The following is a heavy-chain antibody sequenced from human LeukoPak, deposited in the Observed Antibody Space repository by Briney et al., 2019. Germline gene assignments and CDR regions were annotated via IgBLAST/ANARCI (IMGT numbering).Heavy chain of an antibody. CDR1: GFTFSSYA. D-gene: IGHD1-20*01. V-gene: IGHV3-23*01. J-gene: IGHJ4*02. CDR2: VSGNGDTT. Sequence: GGSLRLSCAASGFTFSSYAMNWVRQAPGKGLEWVSAVSGNGDTTYYADSVKGRFTISRDNSKNSLYLQMHSLRVEDTALYYCARDDNWNDKPFDFWGQGTLVTVSS. CDR3: ARDDNWNDKPFDF.